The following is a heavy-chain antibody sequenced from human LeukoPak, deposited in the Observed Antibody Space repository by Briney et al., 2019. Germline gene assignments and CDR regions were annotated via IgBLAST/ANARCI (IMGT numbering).Heavy chain of an antibody. V-gene: IGHV3-11*01. Sequence: GGSLRLSCAASGFTFSDYYMSWIRQAPGKGLEWVSYISSSGSTIYYADSVKGRFTISRDNAKNSLYLQMNSPRAEDTAVYYCAKSTTTVTTDAFDIWGQGTMVTVSS. CDR2: ISSSGSTI. J-gene: IGHJ3*02. CDR3: AKSTTTVTTDAFDI. D-gene: IGHD4-17*01. CDR1: GFTFSDYY.